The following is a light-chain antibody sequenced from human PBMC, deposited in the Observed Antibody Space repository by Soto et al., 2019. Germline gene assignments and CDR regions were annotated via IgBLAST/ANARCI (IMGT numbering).Light chain of an antibody. CDR1: QSVSSGY. CDR2: GAS. CDR3: QQHGSSPAT. V-gene: IGKV3-20*01. J-gene: IGKJ1*01. Sequence: EMVLTQSPGTLSLSPGERATLSCRASQSVSSGYLAWYQQKPGQAPRLLIYGASSRAIGIPDRFSGSGSGTDFTLTISRLEPEDFAVYYCQQHGSSPATFGQGTKVDI.